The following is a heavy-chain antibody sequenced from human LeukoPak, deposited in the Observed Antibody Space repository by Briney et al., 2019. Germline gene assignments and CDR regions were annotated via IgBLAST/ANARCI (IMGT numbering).Heavy chain of an antibody. J-gene: IGHJ4*02. Sequence: SGRSLRLSCAASGFTFSSYGMHWVRQAPGKGLEWVAVISYDGSNKYYADSVKGRFTISRDNSKNTLYLQMNSLRAEDTAVYYCAKGVAYYDSSGTLDYWGQGTLVTVSS. V-gene: IGHV3-30*18. CDR3: AKGVAYYDSSGTLDY. CDR2: ISYDGSNK. CDR1: GFTFSSYG. D-gene: IGHD3-22*01.